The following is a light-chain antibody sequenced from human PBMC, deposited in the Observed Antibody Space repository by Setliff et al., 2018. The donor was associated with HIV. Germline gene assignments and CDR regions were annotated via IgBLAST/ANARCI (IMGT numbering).Light chain of an antibody. CDR3: CSYAGSYTWL. CDR1: SSNVGGYNY. V-gene: IGLV2-11*01. Sequence: SVLTQPRSVSGSPGQSVTISCTGTSSNVGGYNYVSWYQQHPGKAPKLMIYDVSKRPSGVPDRFSGSKSGNTASLTISGLQAEDEADYFCCSYAGSYTWLFGGGTQLTVL. CDR2: DVS. J-gene: IGLJ3*02.